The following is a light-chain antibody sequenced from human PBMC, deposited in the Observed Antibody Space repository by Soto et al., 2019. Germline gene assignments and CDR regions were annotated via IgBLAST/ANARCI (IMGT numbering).Light chain of an antibody. J-gene: IGLJ2*01. V-gene: IGLV2-14*01. Sequence: QSALTQPASVSGSPGQSITISCTGTSSDVGGYNYVSWYQQHPGKAPKLMMYEVSNRPSGVSDRFSASKSGNTASLTISGLQAEDEADYYCSSYTRGTTVVFGGGTKLTVL. CDR3: SSYTRGTTVV. CDR2: EVS. CDR1: SSDVGGYNY.